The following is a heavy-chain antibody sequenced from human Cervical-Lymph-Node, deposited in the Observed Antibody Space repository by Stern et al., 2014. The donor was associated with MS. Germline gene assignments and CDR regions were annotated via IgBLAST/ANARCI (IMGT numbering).Heavy chain of an antibody. V-gene: IGHV3-9*01. D-gene: IGHD6-19*01. J-gene: IGHJ4*02. CDR2: ISWNSDTI. CDR1: GFTFGDYA. CDR3: AKDMGAVAGGAAALDY. Sequence: EVQLVESGGGLVQPGRSLRLSCVASGFTFGDYAMHWVRQAPGKGLQWVSSISWNSDTIGYVDSVKGRFTISRDKAKNSLYLEMNSLRAEDTAFYYCAKDMGAVAGGAAALDYWGQGTLVTVSS.